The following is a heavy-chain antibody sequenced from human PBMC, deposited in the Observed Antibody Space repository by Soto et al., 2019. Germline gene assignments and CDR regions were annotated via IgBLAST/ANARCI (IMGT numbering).Heavy chain of an antibody. V-gene: IGHV4-30-2*01. D-gene: IGHD2-2*01. CDR1: GGSISSGGYS. CDR3: ARVPDR. Sequence: SETLSLTCAVSGGSISSGGYSWSWIRQPPGKGLEWIGYIYHSGSTYYNPPFKSRVTISVDRSKNQFSLKLSSVTAADTAVYYCARVPDRWGQGTLVTVSS. J-gene: IGHJ5*02. CDR2: IYHSGST.